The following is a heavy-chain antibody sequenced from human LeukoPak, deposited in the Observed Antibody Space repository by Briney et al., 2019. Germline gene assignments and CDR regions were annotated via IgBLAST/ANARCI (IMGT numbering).Heavy chain of an antibody. CDR3: ARDLKSGVLTYGLTTRYNYFDP. Sequence: ASVKVSCKASGYTFTTYYIHWMRQAPGQGLEWMGIINPSGGSTTYAQKFQGRVTMTRDMSTSTVYMAPSSLRSEDTAVYYCARDLKSGVLTYGLTTRYNYFDPWGQGTLVTVSS. V-gene: IGHV1-46*01. CDR1: GYTFTTYY. CDR2: INPSGGST. D-gene: IGHD3-10*01. J-gene: IGHJ5*02.